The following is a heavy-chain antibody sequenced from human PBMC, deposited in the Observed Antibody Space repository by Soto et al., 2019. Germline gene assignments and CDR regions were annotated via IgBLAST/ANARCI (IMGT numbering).Heavy chain of an antibody. Sequence: QLQLVQSAAEVKKPGASVRVSCKAYGYPFIKYGISWIRQAPEQGLEWMGWFKVDSGYTNYAQKFQGRVTMTADTSSDTAFMELRSLILDDTAVYFCATSYDTGFDPWGQGTLVSVSS. CDR3: ATSYDTGFDP. V-gene: IGHV1-18*04. D-gene: IGHD3-9*01. J-gene: IGHJ5*02. CDR1: GYPFIKYG. CDR2: FKVDSGYT.